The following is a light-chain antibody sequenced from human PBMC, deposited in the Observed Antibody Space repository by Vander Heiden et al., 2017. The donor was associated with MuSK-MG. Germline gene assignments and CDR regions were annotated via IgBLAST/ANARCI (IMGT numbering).Light chain of an antibody. CDR2: EVS. CDR1: SSDVGGYNY. V-gene: IGLV2-14*01. J-gene: IGLJ2*01. CDR3: SSYTSSSTLV. Sequence: QSALTQPASVSGSPGQSITISCTGTSSDVGGYNYVSWYQQHPGKAPNLMFYEVSNRPSVVSNRFSGSKSGTTASLTISGLQAEDEADYYCSSYTSSSTLVFGGGTKLTVL.